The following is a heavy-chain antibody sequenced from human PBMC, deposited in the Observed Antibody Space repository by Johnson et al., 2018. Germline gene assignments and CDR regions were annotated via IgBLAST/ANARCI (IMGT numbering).Heavy chain of an antibody. CDR1: GFTFSSFA. D-gene: IGHD3-10*01. CDR2: ISYDGTDK. V-gene: IGHV3-30*04. J-gene: IGHJ6*03. CDR3: ARGLRYYGSGSYSQSFYYMEV. Sequence: QVQLVESGGGVVQPGRSLRLSCAASGFTFSSFAMHWVRHTTGKGLEWVALISYDGTDKYSADSVKGRFTIPRDNSKDTLYLQMNSLRVEDTAVYYCARGLRYYGSGSYSQSFYYMEVWGKGTTVTVSS.